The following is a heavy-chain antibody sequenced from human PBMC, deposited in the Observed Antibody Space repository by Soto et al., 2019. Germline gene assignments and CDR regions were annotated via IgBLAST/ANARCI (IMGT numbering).Heavy chain of an antibody. D-gene: IGHD6-19*01. CDR2: IIPIFGTA. CDR3: ARAETISWGGAVDGKGDDDY. Sequence: QVQLVQSGAEVKKPGSSVKVSCKASGGTFSSYAISWVRQAPGQGLEWMGGIIPIFGTANYAQKFQGRVTITADKSTSTAYMELSSLRSEDTAVYYCARAETISWGGAVDGKGDDDYWGQGTLVTVSS. J-gene: IGHJ4*02. V-gene: IGHV1-69*06. CDR1: GGTFSSYA.